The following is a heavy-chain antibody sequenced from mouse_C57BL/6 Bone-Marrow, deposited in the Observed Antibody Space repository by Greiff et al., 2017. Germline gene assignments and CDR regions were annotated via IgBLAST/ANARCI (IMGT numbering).Heavy chain of an antibody. Sequence: EVKVVESGAELVRPGASVKLSCTASGFNIKDDYMHWVKQRPEQGLEWIGWIDPENGDTEYASKFQGKATITADTSSNTAYLQLSSLTSEDTAVYYCTTGGYDEDYFDYWGQGTTLTVSS. CDR1: GFNIKDDY. CDR3: TTGGYDEDYFDY. J-gene: IGHJ2*01. CDR2: IDPENGDT. V-gene: IGHV14-4*01. D-gene: IGHD2-2*01.